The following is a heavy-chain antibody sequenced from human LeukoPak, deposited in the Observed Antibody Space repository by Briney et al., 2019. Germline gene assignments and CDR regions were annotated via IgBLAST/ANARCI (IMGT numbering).Heavy chain of an antibody. CDR2: LRGNGDT. J-gene: IGHJ4*02. Sequence: HPGGSLRLSCAASGFTFNNYAMSWVRQAPVRGLEWVSSLRGNGDTFYADSVKGRFTLSRDNSKNTLYLQMNSLRAEDTAVYYCARGITMANWGQGTLVTVSS. V-gene: IGHV3-23*01. CDR1: GFTFNNYA. CDR3: ARGITMAN. D-gene: IGHD3-10*01.